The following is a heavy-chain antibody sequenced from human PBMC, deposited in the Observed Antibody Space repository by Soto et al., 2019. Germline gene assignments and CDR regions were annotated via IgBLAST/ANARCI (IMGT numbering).Heavy chain of an antibody. CDR3: ARGYRDDYYDAFGAFDI. Sequence: PSETLSLTCTVSGGSVSSGSYYWSWIRQPPGKGLEWIGYIYYSGSTNYNPSLKSRVTMSVDTSKNQFSLKLSSVTAADTAVYYCARGYRDDYYDAFGAFDIWGQGTMVTVSS. CDR1: GGSVSSGSYY. CDR2: IYYSGST. D-gene: IGHD3-22*01. J-gene: IGHJ3*02. V-gene: IGHV4-61*01.